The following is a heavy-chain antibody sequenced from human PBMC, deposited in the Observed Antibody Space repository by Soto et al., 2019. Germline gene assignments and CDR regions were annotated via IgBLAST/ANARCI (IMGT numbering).Heavy chain of an antibody. CDR3: ARARGASYYFDH. J-gene: IGHJ4*02. CDR2: INHSGMT. V-gene: IGHV4-34*01. Sequence: QVPLQQWGAGLLKPSETLSLTCAVYGGPFSGYYWSWIRQPPGKGLEWIGDINHSGMTSYNPSLKSRDPLSLDTSKNQVSLKLGSVTAADTAVYYCARARGASYYFDHWGQGTLVTVSS. D-gene: IGHD1-26*01. CDR1: GGPFSGYY.